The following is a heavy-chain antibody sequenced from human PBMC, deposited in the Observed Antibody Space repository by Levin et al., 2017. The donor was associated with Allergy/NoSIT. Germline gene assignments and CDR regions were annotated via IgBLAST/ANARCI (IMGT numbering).Heavy chain of an antibody. CDR2: FYHSGST. CDR3: ARQPYSGNYPDWFDP. CDR1: GGSISSSSYY. J-gene: IGHJ5*02. V-gene: IGHV4-39*01. Sequence: SETLSLTCTVSGGSISSSSYYWGWIRQPPGKGLEWVGSFYHSGSTYYNPSLKSRATISVDTSKNQFSLKLSSVTAADTAVYYCARQPYSGNYPDWFDPWGQGTLVTVSS. D-gene: IGHD1-26*01.